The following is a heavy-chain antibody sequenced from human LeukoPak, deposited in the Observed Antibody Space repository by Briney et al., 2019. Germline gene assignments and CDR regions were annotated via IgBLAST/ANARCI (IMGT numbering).Heavy chain of an antibody. Sequence: GSLRLSCAASGFPFSSYGMHWVRQAPGKGLEWVAFIRYDGSNKYYADSVKGRFTISRDNSKNTLYLQMNSLRAEDTAVYYCAKDVVVLARGGDYWGQGTLVTVSS. J-gene: IGHJ4*02. D-gene: IGHD2-21*01. CDR1: GFPFSSYG. CDR2: IRYDGSNK. V-gene: IGHV3-30*02. CDR3: AKDVVVLARGGDY.